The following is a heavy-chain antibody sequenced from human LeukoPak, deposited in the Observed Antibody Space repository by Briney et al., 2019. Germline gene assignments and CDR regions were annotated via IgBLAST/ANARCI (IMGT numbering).Heavy chain of an antibody. J-gene: IGHJ4*02. V-gene: IGHV3-74*01. CDR2: INSDGSTT. CDR3: ARDWDDSSGYVFDY. Sequence: PGGSLRLSCAASGFTFSSYWMHWVRQAPGKGLVWVSRINSDGSTTSYADSVKGRFTISRDNAKNTVFLQMSSLRAEDTAVYYCARDWDDSSGYVFDYWGQGTLVTVSS. CDR1: GFTFSSYW. D-gene: IGHD3-22*01.